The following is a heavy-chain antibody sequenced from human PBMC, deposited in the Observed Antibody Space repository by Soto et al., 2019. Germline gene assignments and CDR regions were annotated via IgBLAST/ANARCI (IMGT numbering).Heavy chain of an antibody. V-gene: IGHV3-73*02. D-gene: IGHD1-26*01. Sequence: EVQLVESGGGLVQPGGSLKLSCAASGFTFSASAMHWVRQASGKVQEWIGRIRSKADNYATAYATSVKGRFTISRNDSSNMAYLQMNSLKTADTAVYYFTRLAEWEYYYGMDVWGQGTTVTVSS. CDR1: GFTFSASA. J-gene: IGHJ6*02. CDR3: TRLAEWEYYYGMDV. CDR2: IRSKADNYAT.